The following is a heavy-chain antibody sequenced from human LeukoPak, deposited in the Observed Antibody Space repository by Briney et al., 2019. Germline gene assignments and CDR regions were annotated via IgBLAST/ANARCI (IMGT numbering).Heavy chain of an antibody. D-gene: IGHD3-22*01. CDR3: AKGGRYYYDSSVTSLPDY. CDR2: IRYDGSNK. CDR1: GFTFSSYG. Sequence: GGSLRLSCAASGFTFSSYGVHWVRQAPGKGLEWVAFIRYDGSNKYYADSVKGRFTISRDNSKNTLYLQMNSLRAEDTAVYYCAKGGRYYYDSSVTSLPDYWGQGTLVTVSS. J-gene: IGHJ4*02. V-gene: IGHV3-30*02.